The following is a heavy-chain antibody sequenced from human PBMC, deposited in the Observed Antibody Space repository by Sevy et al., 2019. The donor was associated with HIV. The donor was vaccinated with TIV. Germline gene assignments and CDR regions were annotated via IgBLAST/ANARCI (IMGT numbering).Heavy chain of an antibody. J-gene: IGHJ4*02. CDR3: AKNTTSSLAAAGGVDY. V-gene: IGHV3-9*01. Sequence: GGSLRLSCAASGFTFDDYAMHWVRQAPGKGLEWVSGISWNSGSIGYADSVKGRFTISRDNAKNSLYLQMNSLRAEDTALYYCAKNTTSSLAAAGGVDYWGQGTLVTVSS. CDR2: ISWNSGSI. CDR1: GFTFDDYA. D-gene: IGHD6-13*01.